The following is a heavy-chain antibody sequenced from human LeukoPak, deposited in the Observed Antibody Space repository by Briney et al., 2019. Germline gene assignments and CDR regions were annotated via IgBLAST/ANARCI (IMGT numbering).Heavy chain of an antibody. CDR1: GGSIRSGRYY. V-gene: IGHV4-61*09. D-gene: IGHD5/OR15-5a*01. CDR2: IYTSGST. Sequence: PSQTLSLTCTVSGGSIRSGRYYWSWIRQPAGKGLDWIGQIYTSGSTNYNPSLKSRVTISGDTSKNQFSLKLNSVTAADTAVYYCARGSVGGGNYYNYYMDVWGKGTTVTVSS. J-gene: IGHJ6*03. CDR3: ARGSVGGGNYYNYYMDV.